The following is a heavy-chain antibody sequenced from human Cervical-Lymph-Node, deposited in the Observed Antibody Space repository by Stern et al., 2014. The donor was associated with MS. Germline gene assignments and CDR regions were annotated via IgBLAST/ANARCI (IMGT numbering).Heavy chain of an antibody. J-gene: IGHJ6*02. Sequence: QLQLQESGPGLVKPSQTLSLTCTVSGGSISSGSYYWSWIRQPAGKGLEWIGRIYTSGSPNYNPSLKSRVTISLDTPKTHSALKLSSVTAADTAVYYCARDTIAAAGMDVWGQGTTVTVSS. V-gene: IGHV4-61*02. CDR2: IYTSGSP. CDR1: GGSISSGSYY. CDR3: ARDTIAAAGMDV. D-gene: IGHD6-13*01.